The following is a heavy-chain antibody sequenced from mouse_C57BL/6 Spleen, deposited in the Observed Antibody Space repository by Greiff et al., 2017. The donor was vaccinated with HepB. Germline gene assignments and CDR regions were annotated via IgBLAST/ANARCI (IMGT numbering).Heavy chain of an antibody. J-gene: IGHJ1*03. D-gene: IGHD4-1*01. V-gene: IGHV3-8*01. CDR3: ARGEDWKGWYFDV. CDR2: ISYSGST. Sequence: EVNLVESGPGLAKPSQTLSLTCSVTGYSITSDYWNWIRKFPGNKLEYMGYISYSGSTYYNPSLKSRISITRDTSKNQYYLQLNSVTTEDTATYYCARGEDWKGWYFDVWGTGTTVTVSS. CDR1: GYSITSDY.